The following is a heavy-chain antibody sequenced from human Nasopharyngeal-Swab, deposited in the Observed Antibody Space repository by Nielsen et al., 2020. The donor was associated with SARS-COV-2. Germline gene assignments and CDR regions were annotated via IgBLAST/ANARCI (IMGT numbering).Heavy chain of an antibody. J-gene: IGHJ4*02. CDR3: ARPLAAASYYCAY. CDR2: MYPGDSDT. Sequence: GGSLRLSCKASGYSFIDYWVGWVRQMPGRGVEWMAIMYPGDSDTRYNPSFQGQVIISTDHSISTAYLQCGSLKASDSAMYHCARPLAAASYYCAYWGQGTLVTVSS. V-gene: IGHV5-51*01. CDR1: GYSFIDYW. D-gene: IGHD6-25*01.